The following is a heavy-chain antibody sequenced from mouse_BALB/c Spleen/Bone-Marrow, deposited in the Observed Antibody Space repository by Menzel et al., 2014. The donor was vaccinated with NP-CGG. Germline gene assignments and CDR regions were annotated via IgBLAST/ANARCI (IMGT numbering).Heavy chain of an antibody. Sequence: QVQLQQSGAEPQRPGSSVKISCKASGYAFSSYWMNWVKQRPGQGLEWIGQIYPGDGDTNYNGKFKGKATLTADKSSSTAYMQLSSLTSEDSAVYFCAREGYDYDWFAYWGQGTLVTVSA. D-gene: IGHD2-4*01. CDR2: IYPGDGDT. V-gene: IGHV1-80*01. J-gene: IGHJ3*01. CDR1: GYAFSSYW. CDR3: AREGYDYDWFAY.